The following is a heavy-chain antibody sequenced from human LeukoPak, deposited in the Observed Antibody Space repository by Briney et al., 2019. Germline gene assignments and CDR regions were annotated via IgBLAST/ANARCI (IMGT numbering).Heavy chain of an antibody. V-gene: IGHV4-59*08. J-gene: IGHJ4*02. CDR3: AAGSGGRIDY. D-gene: IGHD3-10*01. CDR2: IYSSGAT. CDR1: DDSISMYY. Sequence: PSETLSLTCTVSDDSISMYYWSWIRQPPGKGPEWIAYIYSSGATSYNPSLRSRVSISLDTSNSQFSLKLNSMTVADTAVYYCAAGSGGRIDYWGQGTLVTVSS.